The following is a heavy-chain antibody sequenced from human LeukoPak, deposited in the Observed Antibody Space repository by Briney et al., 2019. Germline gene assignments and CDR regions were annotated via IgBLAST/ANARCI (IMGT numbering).Heavy chain of an antibody. V-gene: IGHV3-23*01. CDR1: GYTFSTYG. CDR3: ARVGRSTWYYFDY. Sequence: PDGSLRLSCAASGYTFSTYGMSRVRQGPGEGLELVSGISESGGSLYYAASVQGRFTISRDNSKNMLYIQMNSLRADDTAVYYCARVGRSTWYYFDYWGQGTLVAISS. D-gene: IGHD6-13*01. CDR2: ISESGGSL. J-gene: IGHJ4*02.